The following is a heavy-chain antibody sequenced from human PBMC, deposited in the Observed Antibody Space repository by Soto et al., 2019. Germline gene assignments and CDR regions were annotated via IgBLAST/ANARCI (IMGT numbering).Heavy chain of an antibody. CDR1: GFTFSSYS. CDR2: ISSSSSYI. Sequence: EVQLVESGGGLVKPGGSLRLFCAASGFTFSSYSMNWVRQAPGKGLEWVSSISSSSSYIYYADSLKGRFTISRDNVKNSLYLQMNSLRAEDTAVYYCARSYDRRDGYTAAFDIWGQGTTVTVSS. J-gene: IGHJ3*02. V-gene: IGHV3-21*01. D-gene: IGHD3-3*01. CDR3: ARSYDRRDGYTAAFDI.